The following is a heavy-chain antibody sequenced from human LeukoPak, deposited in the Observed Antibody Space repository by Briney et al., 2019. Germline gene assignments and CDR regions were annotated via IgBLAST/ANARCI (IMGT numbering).Heavy chain of an antibody. D-gene: IGHD3-10*01. Sequence: GGSLRLSCAASGFTFSSFGMHWVRQAPGKGLEWVALIRYDGSKKYYADSVKGRFTISRDNSKNTLYLQMNSLRAEDTAVYYCAKVKPVRGVYYYYYMDVWGKGTTVTVSS. CDR3: AKVKPVRGVYYYYYMDV. J-gene: IGHJ6*03. CDR2: IRYDGSKK. V-gene: IGHV3-30*02. CDR1: GFTFSSFG.